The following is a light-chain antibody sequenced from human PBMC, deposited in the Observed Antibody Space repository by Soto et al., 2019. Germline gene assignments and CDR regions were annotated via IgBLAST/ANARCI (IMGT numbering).Light chain of an antibody. Sequence: QSVLTQPPSASGTPGQTVTISCSGSSSNIGSDYVYWYQHLPGTAPKVLIFRNNQRPSGVPDRFSGSKSGTSASLAISGLRSEDGADYYCATWDDSLSGPLFGGGTKLTVL. CDR1: SSNIGSDY. J-gene: IGLJ2*01. CDR3: ATWDDSLSGPL. CDR2: RNN. V-gene: IGLV1-47*02.